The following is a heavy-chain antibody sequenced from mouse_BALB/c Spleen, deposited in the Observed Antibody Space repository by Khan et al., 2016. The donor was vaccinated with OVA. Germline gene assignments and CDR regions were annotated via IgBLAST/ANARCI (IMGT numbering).Heavy chain of an antibody. CDR3: ARRYFGSTWFAY. CDR1: GYTFTEYT. J-gene: IGHJ3*01. D-gene: IGHD1-1*01. Sequence: VQLQQSGPELVKPGASVKISCKTSGYTFTEYTMHWVKQSHGKSLEWIGGINPNNGDTNYSQKFKGKATLTVDKSSSTAYMEFRSLTSEDSAVYYCARRYFGSTWFAYWGQGTLVTVSA. CDR2: INPNNGDT. V-gene: IGHV1-18*01.